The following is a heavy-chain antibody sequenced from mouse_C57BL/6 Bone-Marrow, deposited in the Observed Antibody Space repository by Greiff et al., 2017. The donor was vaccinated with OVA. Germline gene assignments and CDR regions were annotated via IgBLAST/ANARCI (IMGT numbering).Heavy chain of an antibody. D-gene: IGHD1-1*01. Sequence: VKLQESGPGLVAPSQSLSITCTVSGFSLTSYGVDWVRQSPGKGLEWLGVIWGVGSTNYNSALKSRLSISKDNSKSQVFLKMNSLQTDDTAMYYCARAYGSSYDYAMDYWGQGTSVTVSS. CDR1: GFSLTSYG. CDR3: ARAYGSSYDYAMDY. CDR2: IWGVGST. J-gene: IGHJ4*01. V-gene: IGHV2-6*01.